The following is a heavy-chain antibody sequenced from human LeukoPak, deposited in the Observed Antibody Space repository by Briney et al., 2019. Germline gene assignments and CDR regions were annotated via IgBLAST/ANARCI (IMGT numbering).Heavy chain of an antibody. CDR3: ARDFAKYYFDY. CDR1: GFTFSSYW. Sequence: GGSLRLSCAASGFTFSSYWMSWVRQAPGKGLEWVANIKQDGSEKYYVDSVKGRSTISRDNAKNSLYLQMNSLRAEDTAVYYCARDFAKYYFDYWGQGTLVTVSS. J-gene: IGHJ4*02. D-gene: IGHD3-3*01. CDR2: IKQDGSEK. V-gene: IGHV3-7*01.